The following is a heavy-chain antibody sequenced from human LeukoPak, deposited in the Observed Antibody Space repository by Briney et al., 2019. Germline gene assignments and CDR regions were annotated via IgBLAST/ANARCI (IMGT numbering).Heavy chain of an antibody. Sequence: GSLRLSCTGSGFTFRTSVMTWVRQAPGKGLEWVSAISGSGTNTYFADSVKGRFTISRDNSKNTLYLQIHSLRAEDTAVYYCARDAEMDIVVVPAARTADYWGQGTLVTVSS. J-gene: IGHJ4*02. D-gene: IGHD2-2*03. V-gene: IGHV3-23*01. CDR3: ARDAEMDIVVVPAARTADY. CDR2: ISGSGTNT. CDR1: GFTFRTSV.